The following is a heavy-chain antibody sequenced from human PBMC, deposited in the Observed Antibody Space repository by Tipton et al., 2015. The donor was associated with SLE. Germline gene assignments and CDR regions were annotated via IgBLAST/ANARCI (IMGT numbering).Heavy chain of an antibody. Sequence: TLSLTCAVYGGSFSSYYWSWIRQPAGKGLEWIGRIYTSGSTNYNPSLKSRVTISVDTSKNQFSLKLSSVTAADTAVYYCARVLGVVKSYYMDVWGKGTTVTVSS. CDR2: IYTSGST. D-gene: IGHD3-3*01. CDR1: GGSFSSYY. V-gene: IGHV4-59*10. CDR3: ARVLGVVKSYYMDV. J-gene: IGHJ6*03.